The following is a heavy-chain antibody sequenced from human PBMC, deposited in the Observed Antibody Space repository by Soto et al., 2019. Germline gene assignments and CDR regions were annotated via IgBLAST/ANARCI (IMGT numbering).Heavy chain of an antibody. J-gene: IGHJ3*01. Sequence: ASVKVSCKASGYTFSIYHINCVRQSPGQGLERMGWISGYSGNTKYAQKLQGRVTMTTDTSTNTGYMELRSLRSDDTAVYYCARDIYGHVDAFDLWGQGTMVTVSS. CDR2: ISGYSGNT. V-gene: IGHV1-18*01. D-gene: IGHD3-10*01. CDR3: ARDIYGHVDAFDL. CDR1: GYTFSIYH.